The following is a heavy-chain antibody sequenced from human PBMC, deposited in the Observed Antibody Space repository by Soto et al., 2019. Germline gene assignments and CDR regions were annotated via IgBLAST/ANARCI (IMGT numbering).Heavy chain of an antibody. D-gene: IGHD2-21*01. V-gene: IGHV4-34*01. Sequence: PSETLSLTCAVYGGSFSGYYWSWIRQPPGKGLEWIGEINHSGSTNYNPSLKSRVTISVDTSKNQFSLKLSSVTAADTAVYYCGGLGVAGGAGNSRSIYGRAVGGKGPRFT. CDR1: GGSFSGYY. CDR2: INHSGST. CDR3: GGLGVAGGAGNSRSIYGRAV. J-gene: IGHJ6*04.